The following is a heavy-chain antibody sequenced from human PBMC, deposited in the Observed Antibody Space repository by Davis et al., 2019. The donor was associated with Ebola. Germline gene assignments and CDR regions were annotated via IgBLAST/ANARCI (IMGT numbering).Heavy chain of an antibody. CDR1: GFTFSSYW. CDR2: IKQDGSEK. V-gene: IGHV3-7*01. CDR3: ARDRGSPLRTRGHDY. J-gene: IGHJ4*02. D-gene: IGHD3-16*01. Sequence: GESLKISCAASGFTFSSYWMSWVRQAPGKGLEWVANIKQDGSEKYYLDSVKGRFTISRDNAKNSVDLQMHSLRAEDTAVYYCARDRGSPLRTRGHDYWGQGTLVTVSS.